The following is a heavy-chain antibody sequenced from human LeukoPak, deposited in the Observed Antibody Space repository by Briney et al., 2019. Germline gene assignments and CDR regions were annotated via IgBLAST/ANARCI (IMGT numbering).Heavy chain of an antibody. CDR3: ANCGYCSGGEFDY. D-gene: IGHD2-15*01. CDR2: ISYDGSNK. CDR1: GFTFSSYG. Sequence: PGGSLRLSCAASGFTFSSYGMHWVRQAPGKGLEWVAVISYDGSNKYYADSVKGRFTISRDNSKNTLYLQINSLRAEDTAVYYCANCGYCSGGEFDYWGQGTLVTVSS. V-gene: IGHV3-30*18. J-gene: IGHJ4*02.